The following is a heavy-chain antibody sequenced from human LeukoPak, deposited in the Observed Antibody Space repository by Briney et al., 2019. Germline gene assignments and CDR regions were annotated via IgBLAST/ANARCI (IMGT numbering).Heavy chain of an antibody. CDR3: ARPIGTMVRGVIINPEGY. CDR2: ISSSGSTI. Sequence: GGSLRLSCAASGFTFSSYGMNWVRQAPGKGLEWVSYISSSGSTIYYADSVKGRFTISRDNAKNSLYLQMNSLRAEDTAVYYCARPIGTMVRGVIINPEGYWGQGTLVTVSS. V-gene: IGHV3-48*03. J-gene: IGHJ4*02. CDR1: GFTFSSYG. D-gene: IGHD3-10*01.